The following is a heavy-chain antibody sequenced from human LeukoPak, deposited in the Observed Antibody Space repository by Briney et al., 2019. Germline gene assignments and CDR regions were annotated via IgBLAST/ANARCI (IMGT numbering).Heavy chain of an antibody. CDR3: ARGVEVAAAGILLSTGAFDI. CDR1: GGPFSGYY. V-gene: IGHV4-34*01. J-gene: IGHJ3*02. CDR2: INHSGST. Sequence: SETLSLTCAVYGGPFSGYYWSWIRQPPGKGLEWIGEINHSGSTNYNPSLKSRVTISVDTSKNQFSLKLSSVTAADTAVYYCARGVEVAAAGILLSTGAFDIWGQGTMVTVSS. D-gene: IGHD6-13*01.